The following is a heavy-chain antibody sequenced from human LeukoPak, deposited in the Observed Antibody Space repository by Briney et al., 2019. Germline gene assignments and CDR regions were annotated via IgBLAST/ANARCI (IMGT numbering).Heavy chain of an antibody. CDR3: AREHCNSTSCYRGQFDY. CDR1: GGSISSYY. D-gene: IGHD2-2*01. Sequence: SETLSLTCTVSGGSISSYYWSWIRQPPGKGLEWIGYIYYSGSTNYNPSLKSRVTISVDTSKDQFSLKLSSVTAADTAVYYCAREHCNSTSCYRGQFDYWGQGTLVTVSS. CDR2: IYYSGST. V-gene: IGHV4-59*01. J-gene: IGHJ4*02.